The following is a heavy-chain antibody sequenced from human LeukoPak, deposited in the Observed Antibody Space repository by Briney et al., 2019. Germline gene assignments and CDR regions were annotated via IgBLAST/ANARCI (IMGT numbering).Heavy chain of an antibody. CDR1: GFTFISYW. D-gene: IGHD3-22*01. CDR3: ARDSNYYDSSGYPPGDY. J-gene: IGHJ4*02. V-gene: IGHV3-7*01. CDR2: IKQDGSEK. Sequence: GSLRLSCAASGFTFISYWMSWVRQAPGKGLEWVANIKQDGSEKYYVDSVKGRFTISRDNAKNSLYLQMNSLRAEDTAVYYCARDSNYYDSSGYPPGDYWGQGTLVTVSS.